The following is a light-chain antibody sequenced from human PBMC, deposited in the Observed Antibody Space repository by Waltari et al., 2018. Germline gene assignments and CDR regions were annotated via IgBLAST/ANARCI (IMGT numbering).Light chain of an antibody. CDR1: QSLTVNY. CDR3: QQCESAPRT. Sequence: EIVLTQSPDILSLSPGDTATLSCRARQSLTVNYLAWYQQKPGQAPMLLIYAASSRATGVPDRFSGSGSGAHFTLAISRLEPEDFAVYYCQQCESAPRTFGQGTKVEIK. CDR2: AAS. V-gene: IGKV3-20*01. J-gene: IGKJ1*01.